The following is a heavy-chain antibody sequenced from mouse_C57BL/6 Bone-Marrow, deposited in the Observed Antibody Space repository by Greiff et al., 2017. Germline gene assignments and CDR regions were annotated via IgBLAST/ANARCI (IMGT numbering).Heavy chain of an antibody. CDR3: AREAQATWFAY. V-gene: IGHV1-26*01. J-gene: IGHJ3*01. CDR2: INPNNGGT. CDR1: GYTFTDYY. Sequence: VQLQQSGPELVKPGASVKISCKASGYTFTDYYMNWVKQSHGKSLEWIGDINPNNGGTSYNQKFKGKATLTVDKSSSTAYMELRSLTSEDSAVYYCAREAQATWFAYWGQGTLVTVSA. D-gene: IGHD3-2*02.